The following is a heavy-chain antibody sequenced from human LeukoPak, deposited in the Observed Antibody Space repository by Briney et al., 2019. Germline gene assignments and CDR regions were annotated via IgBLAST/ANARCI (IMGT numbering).Heavy chain of an antibody. V-gene: IGHV3-7*05. Sequence: GGSLRLSSAASGFTSSSYWMGWVRQAPGKGLEWVANIKQDGSEKYYVDSVKGRFTISRENAKNSLYLQMNSLRAEDTAVYYCAKWRYSSGWFLDYWGQGTLVTVSS. CDR3: AKWRYSSGWFLDY. CDR1: GFTSSSYW. D-gene: IGHD6-19*01. J-gene: IGHJ4*02. CDR2: IKQDGSEK.